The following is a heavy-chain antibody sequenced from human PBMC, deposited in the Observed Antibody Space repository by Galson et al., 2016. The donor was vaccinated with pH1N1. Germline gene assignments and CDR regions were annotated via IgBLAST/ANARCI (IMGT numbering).Heavy chain of an antibody. Sequence: SLRLSCAASGFTFTSYAMHWVRQAPGKGLEWVAVILYDGTNEYYADSVKGRFTISRHKTQSTVYLQMNSLRTEDTAVYYCARDSEYSGHEGFHWAQGTLVIVSS. CDR3: ARDSEYSGHEGFH. J-gene: IGHJ4*02. CDR2: ILYDGTNE. V-gene: IGHV3-30*04. D-gene: IGHD5-12*01. CDR1: GFTFTSYA.